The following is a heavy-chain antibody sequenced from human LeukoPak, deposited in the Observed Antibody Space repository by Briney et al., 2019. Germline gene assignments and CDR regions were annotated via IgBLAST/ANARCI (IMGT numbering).Heavy chain of an antibody. Sequence: GGSLRLSCAASGFTFSSYGMHWVRQAPGKGLEWVAFISYDGSNKYFADSVKGRFTISRDNSKNTLYLQMSSLRAEDTAVYYCAKDRAVELWFGGCDYWGQGTLVTVSS. V-gene: IGHV3-30*18. CDR2: ISYDGSNK. CDR1: GFTFSSYG. J-gene: IGHJ4*02. CDR3: AKDRAVELWFGGCDY. D-gene: IGHD3-10*01.